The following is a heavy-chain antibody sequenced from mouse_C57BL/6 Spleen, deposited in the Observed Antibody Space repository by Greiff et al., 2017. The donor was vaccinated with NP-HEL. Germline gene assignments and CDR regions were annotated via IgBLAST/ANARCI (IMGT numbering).Heavy chain of an antibody. CDR2: IDPSDSYT. V-gene: IGHV1-50*01. CDR1: GYTFTSYW. J-gene: IGHJ2*01. D-gene: IGHD4-1*01. CDR3: ARSGLGPYYFDY. Sequence: VQLQQPGAELVKPGASVKLSCKASGYTFTSYWMQWVKQRPGQGLEWIGEIDPSDSYTNYNQKFKGKATLTVDTSSSTAYMQLSSLTSEDSAVYYCARSGLGPYYFDYWGQGTTLTVSS.